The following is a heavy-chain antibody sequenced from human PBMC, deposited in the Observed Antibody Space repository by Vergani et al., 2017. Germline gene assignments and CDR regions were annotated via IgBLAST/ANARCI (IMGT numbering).Heavy chain of an antibody. CDR1: GYTFTDYY. Sequence: EVQLVQSGAEVKKPGATVKISCKVSGYTFTDYYMHWVQQAPGKGLEWMGLVDPEDGETIYAEKYQGRVTITADTSTDTAYMELSSLRSEDTAVYYCATDHCSGGSCYSRNWFDPWGQGTLVTVSS. CDR3: ATDHCSGGSCYSRNWFDP. CDR2: VDPEDGET. D-gene: IGHD2-15*01. V-gene: IGHV1-69-2*01. J-gene: IGHJ5*02.